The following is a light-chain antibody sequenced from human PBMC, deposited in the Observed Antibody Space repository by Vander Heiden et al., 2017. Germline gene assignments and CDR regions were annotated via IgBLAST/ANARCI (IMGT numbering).Light chain of an antibody. J-gene: IGKJ3*01. Sequence: DIVMTQSPLSLPVTPGEPASISCRSSQSLLHSNGYYYLDWYLQKPGQSPQLLIYLGSSRASGVPDMFSGSGSGTDFTLKISRVEAEDVGVYYCMQALQTIFTFGPGTKVDIK. CDR1: QSLLHSNGYYY. CDR2: LGS. V-gene: IGKV2-28*01. CDR3: MQALQTIFT.